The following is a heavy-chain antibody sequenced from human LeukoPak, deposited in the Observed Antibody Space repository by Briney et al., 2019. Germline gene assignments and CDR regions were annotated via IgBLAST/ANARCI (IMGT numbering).Heavy chain of an antibody. CDR3: AKDYNYGYGYYFDY. D-gene: IGHD3-10*01. CDR1: GFTFSIHG. CDR2: ISYDGSDK. Sequence: PGRSLRLSCAASGFTFSIHGMHWVRQAPGKGLEWVAVISYDGSDKYYADSVKGRFTISRDNSKNTLHLQMNSLRPEDTAVYYCAKDYNYGYGYYFDYWGQGTLVTVSS. V-gene: IGHV3-30*18. J-gene: IGHJ4*02.